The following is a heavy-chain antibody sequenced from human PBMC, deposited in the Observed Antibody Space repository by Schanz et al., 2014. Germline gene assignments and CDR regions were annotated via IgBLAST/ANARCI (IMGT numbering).Heavy chain of an antibody. J-gene: IGHJ5*01. V-gene: IGHV3-30*02. CDR2: INSDGTKR. CDR1: GFTFSSYD. Sequence: QVQLVESGGGVVQPGRSLRLSCVASGFTFSSYDVFWVRQAPGKGLEWVAFINSDGTKRFYADSVKGRFTISRDNSKNTVHLQMNSLRAEDTAVYYCAKQHIVRGVIYLNWFDSWGQGTLVTVSS. CDR3: AKQHIVRGVIYLNWFDS. D-gene: IGHD3-10*01.